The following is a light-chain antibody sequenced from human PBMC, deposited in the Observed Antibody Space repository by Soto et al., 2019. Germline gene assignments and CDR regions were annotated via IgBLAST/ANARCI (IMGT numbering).Light chain of an antibody. CDR1: QSISKW. CDR2: DAS. CDR3: RQYDDLPPT. V-gene: IGKV1-5*01. J-gene: IGKJ5*01. Sequence: DIQMTQSPATLSASVGDRVVITCRASQSISKWLAWYQQKPGRAPNFLIYDASTLESGVPSRFSGSGSGTEFTLTITNLQPEDIATYYCRQYDDLPPTFSQGTRLEIK.